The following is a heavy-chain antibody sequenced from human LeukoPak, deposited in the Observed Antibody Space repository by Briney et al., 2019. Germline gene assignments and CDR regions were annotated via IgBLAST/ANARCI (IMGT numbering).Heavy chain of an antibody. CDR3: TRERRGSYYAFES. J-gene: IGHJ4*02. CDR2: ITASGRST. V-gene: IGHV3-11*01. D-gene: IGHD3-16*01. CDR1: GFSLSDYQ. Sequence: GGSLRLSCAASGFSLSDYQMSWVRQAPGKGLEWISYITASGRSTNYADSVKGRFTISRDNAKNSAVLQMNSLRAEGTAVYYCTRERRGSYYAFESWGQGTLVSVSS.